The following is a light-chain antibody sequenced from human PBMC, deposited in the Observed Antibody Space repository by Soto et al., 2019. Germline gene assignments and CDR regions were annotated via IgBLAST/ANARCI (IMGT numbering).Light chain of an antibody. J-gene: IGLJ3*02. CDR3: SSYTGSSTLVV. V-gene: IGLV2-14*02. CDR2: XXS. CDR1: SSDVGSYNL. Sequence: QSALTQPASVSGSPGQSITISCTGTSSDVGSYNLVSWYQQHPGKAPKLMIYXXSXRXSGVSNRFSGSKSGNTASLSISGLQAEDEADYFCSSYTGSSTLVVFGGGTKVTGL.